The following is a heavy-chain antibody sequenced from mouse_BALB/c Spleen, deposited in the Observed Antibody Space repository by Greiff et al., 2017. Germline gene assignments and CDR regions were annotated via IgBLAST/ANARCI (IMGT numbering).Heavy chain of an antibody. CDR3: ARHGYGNYVDAMDY. V-gene: IGHV5-12-2*01. J-gene: IGHJ4*01. CDR2: ISNGGGST. Sequence: EVKLVESGGGLVQPGGSLKLSCAASGFTFSSYTMSWVRQTPEKRLEWVAYISNGGGSTYYPDTVKGRFTISRDNAKNTLYLQMSSLKSEDTAMYYCARHGYGNYVDAMDYWGQGTSVTVSS. D-gene: IGHD2-1*01. CDR1: GFTFSSYT.